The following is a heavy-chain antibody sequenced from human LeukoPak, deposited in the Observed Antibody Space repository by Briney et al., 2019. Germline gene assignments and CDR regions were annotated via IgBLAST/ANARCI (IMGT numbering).Heavy chain of an antibody. Sequence: GGSLRLSCAASGFTFDDYAMHWVRQAPGKGLEWVSGISWNSGSIGYADSVKGRFTISRDNAKNSLYLQMNSLRAEDTALYYCAKDIGYGDYLDWGQGTLVTVSS. CDR3: AKDIGYGDYLD. J-gene: IGHJ4*02. CDR2: ISWNSGSI. V-gene: IGHV3-9*01. D-gene: IGHD4-17*01. CDR1: GFTFDDYA.